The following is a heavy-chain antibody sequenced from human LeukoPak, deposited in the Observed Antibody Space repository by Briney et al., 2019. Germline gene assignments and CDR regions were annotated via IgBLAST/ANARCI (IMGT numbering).Heavy chain of an antibody. CDR3: ARVRLVTGYYCDY. CDR2: ISSSGSSK. D-gene: IGHD3-9*01. V-gene: IGHV3-48*03. J-gene: IGHJ4*02. CDR1: GFTFSSYE. Sequence: GGSLRLSCAASGFTFSSYEMNWVRQAPGKGLEWVSYISSSGSSKYYADSVKGRFTISRDNAKNSLYLQMNSLRAEDTAVYYCARVRLVTGYYCDYWGQGTLATVSS.